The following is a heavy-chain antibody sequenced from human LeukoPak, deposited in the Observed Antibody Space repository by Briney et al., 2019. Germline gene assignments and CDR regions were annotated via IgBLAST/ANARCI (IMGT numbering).Heavy chain of an antibody. J-gene: IGHJ3*02. CDR1: GGPISSSTYY. CDR3: ARQRYFYGSSGDAFDI. Sequence: SETLSLTCTVSGGPISSSTYYWAWVRQPPGKGLEWIGSIYYSGSTFYNPSLKTRLTISLDSSKNHFSLKLNSVTAADTAVYYCARQRYFYGSSGDAFDIWGQGTMVPVSS. CDR2: IYYSGST. D-gene: IGHD3-22*01. V-gene: IGHV4-39*01.